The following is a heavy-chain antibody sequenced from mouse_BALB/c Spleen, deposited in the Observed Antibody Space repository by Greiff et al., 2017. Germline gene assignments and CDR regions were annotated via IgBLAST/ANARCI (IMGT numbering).Heavy chain of an antibody. CDR3: ARYGKYVMDY. Sequence: DVKLVESGAELVKPGASVKLSCTASGFNIKDTYMHWVKQRPEQGLEWIGRIDPANGNTKYDPKFQGKATITADTSTNTAYLQLSSLTSEDTAVYYCARYGKYVMDYWGQGTSVTVSS. D-gene: IGHD2-1*01. CDR2: IDPANGNT. J-gene: IGHJ4*01. CDR1: GFNIKDTY. V-gene: IGHV14-3*02.